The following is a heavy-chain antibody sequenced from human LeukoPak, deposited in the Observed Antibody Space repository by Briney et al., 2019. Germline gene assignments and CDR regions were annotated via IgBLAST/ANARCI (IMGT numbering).Heavy chain of an antibody. CDR3: ARDNSISWYWAKVKRNWFDP. J-gene: IGHJ5*02. CDR2: INHSGNS. Sequence: SETLSLTCAVYGGSFSGYYWSWIRQPPGKGLEWIGEINHSGNSNYNPSLTSRVTISLDTSQNQISLKLSSVTPPGTRLCYGARDNSISWYWAKVKRNWFDPWGQGPLVTVSS. D-gene: IGHD6-13*01. V-gene: IGHV4-34*01. CDR1: GGSFSGYY.